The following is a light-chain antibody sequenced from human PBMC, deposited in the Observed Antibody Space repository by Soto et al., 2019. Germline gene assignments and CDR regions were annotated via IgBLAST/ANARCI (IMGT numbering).Light chain of an antibody. V-gene: IGLV2-8*01. CDR1: SSDVGGYNY. J-gene: IGLJ1*01. Sequence: VLTQPPSASGSPGQSVTISCTGTSSDVGGYNYVSWYQQHPGKAPKLMIYEVTKRPSGVPDRFSASKSDNTASLTVSGLQAEDEADYYCSSCAGSDKYVFGPGTKVTDL. CDR2: EVT. CDR3: SSCAGSDKYV.